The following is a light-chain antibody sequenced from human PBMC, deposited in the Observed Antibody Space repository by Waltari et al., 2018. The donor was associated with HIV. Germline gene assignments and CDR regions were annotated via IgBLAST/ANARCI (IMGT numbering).Light chain of an antibody. CDR3: QQYNRYSWT. V-gene: IGKV1-5*03. Sequence: DIQMPQATSPLSASVGDSVTITCRASQSSNSWLAWYQQKPGAAPKLLIYKASNLESGVPSRFSGSGFGTEFTLTISSLQPDDFATYYCQQYNRYSWTFGQGTKVDIK. J-gene: IGKJ1*01. CDR2: KAS. CDR1: QSSNSW.